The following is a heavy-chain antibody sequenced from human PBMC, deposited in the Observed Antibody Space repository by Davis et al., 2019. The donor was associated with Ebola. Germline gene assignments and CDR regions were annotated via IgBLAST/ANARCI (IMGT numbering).Heavy chain of an antibody. D-gene: IGHD2-8*01. CDR3: AVWGTYNNYYTMDV. V-gene: IGHV1-8*01. J-gene: IGHJ6*02. Sequence: AASVKVSCKASGYTFTSYDINWVRQATGQGLEWMGWMNPNSGNTGYAQKFQGRVTMTRNTSISTAYMELSSLRSEDTAVYYCAVWGTYNNYYTMDVWGQGTTVTVSS. CDR2: MNPNSGNT. CDR1: GYTFTSYD.